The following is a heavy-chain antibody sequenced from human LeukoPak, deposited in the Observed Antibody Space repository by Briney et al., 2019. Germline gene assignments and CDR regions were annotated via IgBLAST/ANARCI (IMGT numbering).Heavy chain of an antibody. D-gene: IGHD3-10*02. CDR3: AELSITMTGGV. CDR2: ISSRGSTI. J-gene: IGHJ6*04. Sequence: GGSLRLSCAASGFTLRSYEVNGVGEARGEGGEGGSYISSRGSTIYYADSVKGRFTISRDNAKNSLYLQLNSLRAEDTAVYYSAELSITMTGGVWGKGTTVTTSS. V-gene: IGHV3-48*03. CDR1: GFTLRSYE.